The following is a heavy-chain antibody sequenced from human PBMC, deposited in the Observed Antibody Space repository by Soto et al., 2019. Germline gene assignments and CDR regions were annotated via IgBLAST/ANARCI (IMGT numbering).Heavy chain of an antibody. CDR2: IKQDGSEK. Sequence: RLSCAASGFTFSSYWMSWVRQAPGKGLEWVANIKQDGSEKYYVDSVKGRFTISRDNAKNSLYLQMNSLRAEDTAVYYCARAHGSGWDDGVFDHWGQGTLVTVSS. D-gene: IGHD6-25*01. CDR3: ARAHGSGWDDGVFDH. J-gene: IGHJ4*02. V-gene: IGHV3-7*01. CDR1: GFTFSSYW.